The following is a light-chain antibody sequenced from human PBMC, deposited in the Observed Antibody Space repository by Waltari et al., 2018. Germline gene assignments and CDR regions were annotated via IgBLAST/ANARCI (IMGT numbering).Light chain of an antibody. CDR2: DAS. CDR3: QQFDHLIWT. V-gene: IGKV1-33*01. J-gene: IGKJ1*01. CDR1: QDIHNY. Sequence: DIQMTQSPSSLSASVGDRVTITCQASQDIHNYLNWYQQKPGRAPKFLIFDASNLEAGVPSRFSGSGSGTHFTLTISSLQPEDIATYYCQQFDHLIWTFGQGTKVEVK.